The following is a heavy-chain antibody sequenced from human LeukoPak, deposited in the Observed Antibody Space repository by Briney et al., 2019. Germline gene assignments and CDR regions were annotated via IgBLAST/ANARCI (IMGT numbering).Heavy chain of an antibody. CDR1: RFTFSSYA. V-gene: IGHV3-74*01. D-gene: IGHD1-26*01. Sequence: GGSLRLSCAASRFTFSSYAMNWVRRAPGKGLVWVSRINSDGSSTSYADSVKGRLTISRDNAKNTLYLQMNSLRAEDTAVYYCARVRWELANWFDPWGQGTLVTVSS. CDR2: INSDGSST. J-gene: IGHJ5*02. CDR3: ARVRWELANWFDP.